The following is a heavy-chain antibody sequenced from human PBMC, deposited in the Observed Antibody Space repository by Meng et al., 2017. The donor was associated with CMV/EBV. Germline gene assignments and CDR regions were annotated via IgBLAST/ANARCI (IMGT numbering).Heavy chain of an antibody. CDR3: ARHTRYCSSTSCLNWYFDL. CDR2: IYYSGST. J-gene: IGHJ2*01. Sequence: SETLSLTCTVSGGSISSSSYYWGWIRQPPGKGLEWIGSIYYSGSTYYNPSLKSRLTISVDTSKNQFSLKLSSVTAADTAVYYCARHTRYCSSTSCLNWYFDLWGRGPLVTVSS. V-gene: IGHV4-39*01. CDR1: GGSISSSSYY. D-gene: IGHD2-2*01.